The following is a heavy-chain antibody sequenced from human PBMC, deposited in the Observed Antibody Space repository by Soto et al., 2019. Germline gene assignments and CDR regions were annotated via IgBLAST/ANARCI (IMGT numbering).Heavy chain of an antibody. V-gene: IGHV3-23*01. J-gene: IGHJ4*02. D-gene: IGHD5-18*01. CDR2: MSGSGDGT. CDR3: AGPGYSSQDY. CDR1: GFTFSSFA. Sequence: EVQLLESGGGLVQPGGSLRLSCAASGFTFSSFALSWVRQAPGKGLEWVSAMSGSGDGTDYADSVKGRFTISRDNSKNTLYLQMNSLRAEDTAVYYCAGPGYSSQDYWGQGALVTVSS.